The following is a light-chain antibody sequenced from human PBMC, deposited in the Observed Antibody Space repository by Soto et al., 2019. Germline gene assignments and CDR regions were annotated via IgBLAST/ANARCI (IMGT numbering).Light chain of an antibody. CDR3: QQYGGSPIT. CDR2: GAS. Sequence: IVLTQSPGTLSCSPGERVTLSGRASQSVTTRLAWYQHKPGQAPTLLMSGASNRASGVPVRFSGSGSGTDFTLTITRLEPEDFALYYCQQYGGSPITFGLGTRLEI. J-gene: IGKJ5*01. V-gene: IGKV3-20*01. CDR1: QSVTTR.